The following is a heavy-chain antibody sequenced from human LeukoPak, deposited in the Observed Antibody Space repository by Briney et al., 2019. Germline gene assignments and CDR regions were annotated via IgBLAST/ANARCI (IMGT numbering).Heavy chain of an antibody. V-gene: IGHV3-43*02. CDR2: ISGDGGTT. CDR3: ARSLPDYFDY. J-gene: IGHJ4*02. CDR1: GFTFDDYA. Sequence: GGSLRLSCAASGFTFDDYAMHWVRQAPGKGLEWVSLISGDGGTTYSADSVKGRFTISRDNSKNSLYLQMNSLRTEGTALYYCARSLPDYFDYWGQGTLVTVSS.